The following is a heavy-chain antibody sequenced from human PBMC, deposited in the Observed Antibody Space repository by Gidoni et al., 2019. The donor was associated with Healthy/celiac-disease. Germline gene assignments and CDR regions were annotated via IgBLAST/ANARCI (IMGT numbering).Heavy chain of an antibody. CDR1: GCSYSSYA. V-gene: IGHV3-23*01. J-gene: IGHJ4*02. Sequence: EGQLLESGGGLVQTGGSLRLPCAASGCSYSSYAMSWVRQAPGKGLECASAISGSGGSTYYADSVKGRCTISRDHSKYTLYLQMNSLRAEYTAVYYCAKDGDGSGYYYYFDYWGQGTLFTVSS. D-gene: IGHD3-22*01. CDR3: AKDGDGSGYYYYFDY. CDR2: ISGSGGST.